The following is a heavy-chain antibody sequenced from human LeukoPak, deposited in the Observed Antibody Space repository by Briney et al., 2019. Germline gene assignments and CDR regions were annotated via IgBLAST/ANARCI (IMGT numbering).Heavy chain of an antibody. J-gene: IGHJ4*02. CDR1: GFTFSTYN. D-gene: IGHD3-22*01. CDR2: IGRTSSNI. CDR3: ARGRDYYDSSGYPKSLLDY. Sequence: GGSLRLSCAASGFTFSTYNMHWVRQAPGNGLEWASSIGRTSSNIHYADSVRGRFTISRDNAESSLYLQMNSLRAEDTGVYYCARGRDYYDSSGYPKSLLDYWGQGTLVTVSS. V-gene: IGHV3-21*01.